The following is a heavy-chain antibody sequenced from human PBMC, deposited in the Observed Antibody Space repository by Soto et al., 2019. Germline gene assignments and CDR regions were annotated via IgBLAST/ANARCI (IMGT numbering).Heavy chain of an antibody. CDR3: AASVEMATLYGMDV. CDR2: IYPGDSDT. J-gene: IGHJ6*02. D-gene: IGHD5-12*01. CDR1: GYIFTSYC. V-gene: IGHV5-51*01. Sequence: GPGYIFTSYCIGGVRRMRGKGLEWMGIIYPGDSDTRYSPSFQGQVTISADKSISTAYLQWSSLKASDTAMYYCAASVEMATLYGMDVWGQGTTVTVSS.